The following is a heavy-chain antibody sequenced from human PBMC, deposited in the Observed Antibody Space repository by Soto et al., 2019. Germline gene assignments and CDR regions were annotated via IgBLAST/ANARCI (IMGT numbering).Heavy chain of an antibody. Sequence: QVHLVQSGTEVKKPGASVKVSCKASGGTFSSSGFSWVRQAPGQGLEWMGMIVPRLDTTKSAQKCQARVTITADEVTSTAYMGFLSLRSEDTAVYYCARWRQPRSTADTYAVDVWGPGTRVMASS. V-gene: IGHV1-69*11. CDR2: IVPRLDTT. D-gene: IGHD2-21*02. J-gene: IGHJ6*02. CDR1: GGTFSSSG. CDR3: ARWRQPRSTADTYAVDV.